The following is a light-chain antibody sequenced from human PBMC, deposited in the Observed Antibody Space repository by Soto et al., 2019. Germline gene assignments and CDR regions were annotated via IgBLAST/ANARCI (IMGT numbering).Light chain of an antibody. J-gene: IGKJ5*01. CDR2: YAS. CDR3: QQYNNWPPIT. V-gene: IGKV3-15*01. CDR1: QSVSNN. Sequence: EIMMTQSPATLSVSPGERATLSCRASQSVSNNLDWYQQKPGQAPRLLIYYASTRATGIPARFSGSGSGTEFTLTISSLQSDDFALYYCQQYNNWPPITFGQGTRLEIK.